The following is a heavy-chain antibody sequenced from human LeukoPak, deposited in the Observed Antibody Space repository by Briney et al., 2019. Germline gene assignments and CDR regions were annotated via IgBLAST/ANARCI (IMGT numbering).Heavy chain of an antibody. CDR1: GYIFTSSG. CDR2: ISGFNGNT. J-gene: IGHJ3*02. D-gene: IGHD2-15*01. CDR3: ARVICSGPSCYSREPLDI. V-gene: IGHV1-18*01. Sequence: ASVKVSCKTSGYIFTSSGVSRVRLAPGQGLEWMGWISGFNGNTNYAQGLQGRVSMTIDTSTSTAYMDLRSLRSDDTAVYYCARVICSGPSCYSREPLDIWGQGTMVTVSS.